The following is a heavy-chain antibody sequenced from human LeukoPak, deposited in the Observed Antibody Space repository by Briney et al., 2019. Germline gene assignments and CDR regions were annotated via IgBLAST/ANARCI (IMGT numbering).Heavy chain of an antibody. CDR1: GYFISSGYY. CDR2: IYHSGIT. Sequence: SQTLSLTCTVSGYFISSGYYWGWIRQPPGEGREWIGRIYHSGITYYNPSLKSRVTISVDTSKNQFSLKLSSVTAADSAVYYCARTKCCSTDACYKGMYYFDYWGQGNLVTVSS. J-gene: IGHJ4*02. V-gene: IGHV4-38-2*02. D-gene: IGHD2-2*01. CDR3: ARTKCCSTDACYKGMYYFDY.